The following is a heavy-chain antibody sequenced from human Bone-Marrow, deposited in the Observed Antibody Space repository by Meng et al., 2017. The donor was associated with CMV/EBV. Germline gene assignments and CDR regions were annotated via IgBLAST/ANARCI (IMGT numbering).Heavy chain of an antibody. D-gene: IGHD5-18*01. CDR3: TRLIESGYSYGPDDYYYGMDV. Sequence: GGSLRLSCAASGFTFSGSAMHWVRQASGKGLEWVGRIRSKANSYATAYAASVKGRFTISRDDSKNTAYLQMNSLKTEDTAVYYCTRLIESGYSYGPDDYYYGMDVWGQGTTVTFSS. J-gene: IGHJ6*02. V-gene: IGHV3-73*01. CDR1: GFTFSGSA. CDR2: IRSKANSYAT.